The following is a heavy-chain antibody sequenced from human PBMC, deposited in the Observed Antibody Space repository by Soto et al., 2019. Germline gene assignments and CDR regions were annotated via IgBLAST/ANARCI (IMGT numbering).Heavy chain of an antibody. D-gene: IGHD4-4*01. V-gene: IGHV3-33*01. J-gene: IGHJ4*02. CDR1: GFTFISYG. CDR2: IWYDGSKK. Sequence: VQLVESGGGVVQPGRSLRLSCAASGFTFISYGMHWVRQAPGKGLDWVAVIWYDGSKKYYADSVKGRFTISRDISKNTLYLQMDSLRVEDTAVYYCVRDKDYTPDQWGQGTLVTVSP. CDR3: VRDKDYTPDQ.